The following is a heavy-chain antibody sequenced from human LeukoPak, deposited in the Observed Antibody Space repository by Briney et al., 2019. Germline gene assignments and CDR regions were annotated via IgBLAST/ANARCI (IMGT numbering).Heavy chain of an antibody. J-gene: IGHJ4*01. Sequence: GGSLRLSCAASGFTFSSYSMHWVRRAPGKGLEYVSSISSSSSYIYYADSVKGRFTISRDNAKNSLYLQMNSLRAEDTAVYYCARGECIGGSCYPIYFDDWGHGTLVSAAS. CDR3: ARGECIGGSCYPIYFDD. CDR1: GFTFSSYS. V-gene: IGHV3-21*01. CDR2: ISSSSSYI. D-gene: IGHD2-15*01.